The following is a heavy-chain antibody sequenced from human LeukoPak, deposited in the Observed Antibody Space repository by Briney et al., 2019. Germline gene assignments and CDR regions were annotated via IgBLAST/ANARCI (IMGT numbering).Heavy chain of an antibody. V-gene: IGHV1-69*13. Sequence: VASVKVSCKASGGTFSSYAISWVRQAPGQGLEWMGGIIPIFGTANYAQKFQGRVTITADESTSTAYMELSSLGSEDTAVYYCARGPLYCSGGSCYRGSGYYYYGMDVWGQGTTVTVSS. CDR1: GGTFSSYA. CDR2: IIPIFGTA. J-gene: IGHJ6*02. CDR3: ARGPLYCSGGSCYRGSGYYYYGMDV. D-gene: IGHD2-15*01.